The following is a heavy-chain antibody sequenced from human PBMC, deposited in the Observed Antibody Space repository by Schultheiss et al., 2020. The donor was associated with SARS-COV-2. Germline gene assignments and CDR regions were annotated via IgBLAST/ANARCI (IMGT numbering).Heavy chain of an antibody. CDR1: GYTFNNYG. CDR2: ISVYNGDT. J-gene: IGHJ6*02. V-gene: IGHV1-18*01. D-gene: IGHD3-22*01. CDR3: VQGSYYDSSGYYYYYGMDV. Sequence: ASVKVSCKASGYTFNNYGISWVRQTPGQGLEWMGWISVYNGDTKYAQKLQDRVTMTTDTSTNTAYMELRSLRSEDTAVYYCVQGSYYDSSGYYYYYGMDVWGQGTTVTVSS.